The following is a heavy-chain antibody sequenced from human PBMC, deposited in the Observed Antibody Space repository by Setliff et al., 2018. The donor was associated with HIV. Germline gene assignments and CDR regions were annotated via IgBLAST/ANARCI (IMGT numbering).Heavy chain of an antibody. CDR1: GGSVTSYL. CDR2: IYYTGIT. Sequence: SCSISGGSVTSYLWHWFRQPPGKGLEWIGYIYYTGITDNNPSLEGRVTISVDTSKNQVSLRLKSVTTADTAVYYCARELYGGNSRPFDYWGQGALVTVSS. J-gene: IGHJ4*02. V-gene: IGHV4-59*02. CDR3: ARELYGGNSRPFDY. D-gene: IGHD2-21*02.